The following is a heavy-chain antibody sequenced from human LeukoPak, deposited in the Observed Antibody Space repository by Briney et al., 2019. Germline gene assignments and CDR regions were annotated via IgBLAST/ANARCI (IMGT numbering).Heavy chain of an antibody. J-gene: IGHJ4*02. D-gene: IGHD3-16*01. CDR2: ISHNGNT. CDR3: ASFRWGVGFEY. V-gene: IGHV4-34*01. Sequence: SETLSLTCAVYGGSFSGYYWSCIRQPPGKGLEWIGEISHNGNTNYNPSLKSRVTISVDTSKNQFSLNLNSVTAADTAVYYCASFRWGVGFEYWDQATLVTVSS. CDR1: GGSFSGYY.